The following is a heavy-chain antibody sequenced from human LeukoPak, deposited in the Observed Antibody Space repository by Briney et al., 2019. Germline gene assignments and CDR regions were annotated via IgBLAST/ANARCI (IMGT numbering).Heavy chain of an antibody. CDR2: IKSIADGGAT. CDR3: STTSPGRLAGMDV. D-gene: IGHD3-10*01. V-gene: IGHV3-15*01. Sequence: MSGGSLRLSCAPSGVTVTNAWMRWVRLAPGKGLEWVARIKSIADGGATDYAAPVKGRVTISRDDSRNTLYLQMNSLKTEDTAVYFCSTTSPGRLAGMDVWGKGTTVTVST. J-gene: IGHJ6*04. CDR1: GVTVTNAW.